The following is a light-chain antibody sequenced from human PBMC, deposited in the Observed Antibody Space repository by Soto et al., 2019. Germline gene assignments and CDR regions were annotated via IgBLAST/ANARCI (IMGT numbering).Light chain of an antibody. Sequence: EIVMTQSPATLSVSPGERATLSCRASQSVSSNLAWYQQKLGQAPRLLIYGASTRATGIPARFSGSGSGTEFTLTISSRQSEDFAVYYCHQYNNWLITFGQGTRLEIK. J-gene: IGKJ5*01. CDR3: HQYNNWLIT. V-gene: IGKV3-15*01. CDR2: GAS. CDR1: QSVSSN.